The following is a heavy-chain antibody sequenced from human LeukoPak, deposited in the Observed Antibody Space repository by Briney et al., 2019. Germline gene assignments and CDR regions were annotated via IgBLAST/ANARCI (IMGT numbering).Heavy chain of an antibody. CDR3: ARGPTTVTTDY. Sequence: PGGSLRLSCAASGFTVSSNYMSWVRQAPGKGLEWVSVIYSGGSTYYADSVKGRFTISRDNSKNTLYLQMNSLRAEDTAVYYCARGPTTVTTDYWGQGTLVTVSS. V-gene: IGHV3-53*01. J-gene: IGHJ4*02. D-gene: IGHD4-11*01. CDR2: IYSGGST. CDR1: GFTVSSNY.